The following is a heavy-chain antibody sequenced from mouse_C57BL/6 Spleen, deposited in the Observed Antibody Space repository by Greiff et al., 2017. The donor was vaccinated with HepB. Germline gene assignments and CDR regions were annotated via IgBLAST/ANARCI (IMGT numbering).Heavy chain of an antibody. Sequence: VQLQQPGAELVKPGASLKVSCKASGYTFTSYWMHWVKQRPGEGLEWIGRIHPSDSDTNYNQKFKGKSTLTVDKSSSTAYMQLSSLTSEVSSVYYCGAYYGNYEDYWGQGTTLTVSS. CDR3: GAYYGNYEDY. D-gene: IGHD2-1*01. CDR1: GYTFTSYW. J-gene: IGHJ2*01. CDR2: IHPSDSDT. V-gene: IGHV1-74*01.